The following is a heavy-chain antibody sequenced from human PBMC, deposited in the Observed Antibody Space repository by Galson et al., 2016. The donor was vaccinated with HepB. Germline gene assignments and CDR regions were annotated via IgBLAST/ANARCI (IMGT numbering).Heavy chain of an antibody. J-gene: IGHJ4*02. D-gene: IGHD2-8*02. V-gene: IGHV3-23*01. CDR1: GFTFSTYA. CDR2: ISNSGSTT. CDR3: AKEFVATGGVVGDY. Sequence: SLRLSCAASGFTFSTYAMSWVRQAPGKGLEWVSAISNSGSTTYYADSVKGRFTISRDNSKNTLYLQMNILRVEDTALYYCAKEFVATGGVVGDYWGQGTLVTVSS.